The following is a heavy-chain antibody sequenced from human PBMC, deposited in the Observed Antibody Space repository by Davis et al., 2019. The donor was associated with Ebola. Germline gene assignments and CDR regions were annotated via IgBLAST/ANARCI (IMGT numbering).Heavy chain of an antibody. V-gene: IGHV3-30*02. CDR3: AKSGLSFGVVKYHYGMDV. CDR2: IRYDGTSK. D-gene: IGHD3-3*01. CDR1: GFTFSNYG. Sequence: GGSLRLSCGASGFTFSNYGMHWVRQAPGKGLEWVAFIRYDGTSKYYGDSVKGRFTISRDNSKKTLYLQMNSLRAEDTAVYYCAKSGLSFGVVKYHYGMDVWGKGTTVTVSS. J-gene: IGHJ6*04.